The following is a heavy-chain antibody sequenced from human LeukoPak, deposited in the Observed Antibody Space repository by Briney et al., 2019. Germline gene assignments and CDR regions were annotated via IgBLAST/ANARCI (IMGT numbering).Heavy chain of an antibody. CDR3: GILQIVPVAMPFDY. CDR1: GFIFSNYA. CDR2: ISYDGSNK. D-gene: IGHD2-2*01. V-gene: IGHV3-30*04. J-gene: IGHJ4*02. Sequence: GGSLGLSCAASGFIFSNYAMHWVRQAPGKGLEWVAVISYDGSNKYYADSVKGRFTISRDNSKNTLYLQMNSLRAEDTAVYYCGILQIVPVAMPFDYWGQGTLVTVSS.